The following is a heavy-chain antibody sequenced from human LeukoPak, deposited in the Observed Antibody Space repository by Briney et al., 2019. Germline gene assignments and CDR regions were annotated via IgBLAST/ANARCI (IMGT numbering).Heavy chain of an antibody. V-gene: IGHV3-21*01. CDR3: AREGSGQYYFDY. D-gene: IGHD2-15*01. J-gene: IGHJ4*02. CDR1: GFTFSSYS. CDR2: ISSSSSYI. Sequence: GGSLRLSCAASGFTFSSYSMIWVRQAPGKGLEWVSSISSSSSYIYYADSVKGRFTISRDNAKNSLYLQMNSLRAEDTAVYYCAREGSGQYYFDYWGQGTLVTVSS.